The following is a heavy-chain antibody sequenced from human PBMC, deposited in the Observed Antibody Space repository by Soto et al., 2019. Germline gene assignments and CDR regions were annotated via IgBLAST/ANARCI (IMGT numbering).Heavy chain of an antibody. CDR1: GGTFSSYA. CDR3: AGYCSGGSCSGSWGFDP. CDR2: IIPIFGTA. V-gene: IGHV1-69*01. Sequence: QVPLVQSGAEVKKPGSSVKVSCKASGGTFSSYAISWVRQAPGQGLEWMGGIIPIFGTANYAQKFQGRVTITADESTSTAYMELSSLRSEDTAVYYCAGYCSGGSCSGSWGFDPWGQGTLVTVSS. J-gene: IGHJ5*02. D-gene: IGHD2-15*01.